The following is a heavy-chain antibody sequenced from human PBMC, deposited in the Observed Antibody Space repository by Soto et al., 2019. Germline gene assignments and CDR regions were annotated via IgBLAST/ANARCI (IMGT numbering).Heavy chain of an antibody. Sequence: QVQLVESGGGVVQPGRSLRLSCAASGFTFSSYGMHWVRQAPGTGLEWVAVISYDGSNKYYADSVKGRFTISRDNSKNTLYLQMNSLRAEDTAVYYCAKAQGYSYGLFDYWGQGTLVTVSS. J-gene: IGHJ4*02. D-gene: IGHD5-18*01. CDR1: GFTFSSYG. CDR3: AKAQGYSYGLFDY. CDR2: ISYDGSNK. V-gene: IGHV3-30*18.